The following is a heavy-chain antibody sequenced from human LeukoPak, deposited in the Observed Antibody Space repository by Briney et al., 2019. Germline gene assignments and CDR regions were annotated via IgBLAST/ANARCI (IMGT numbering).Heavy chain of an antibody. CDR1: GGSISSYY. J-gene: IGHJ4*02. CDR3: ARHYYDSSGPTLDY. V-gene: IGHV4-59*01. CDR2: IYYSGST. D-gene: IGHD3-22*01. Sequence: SETLSLTCTVSGGSISSYYWSWIRQPPGKGLEWIGYIYYSGSTNYNPSLKSRVTISVDTSKNQFSLKLSSVTAADTAVYYCARHYYDSSGPTLDYWGQGTLVTVSS.